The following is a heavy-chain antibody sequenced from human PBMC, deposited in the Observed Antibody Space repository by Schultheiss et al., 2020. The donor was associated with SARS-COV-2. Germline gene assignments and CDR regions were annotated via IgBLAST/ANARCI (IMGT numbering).Heavy chain of an antibody. J-gene: IGHJ6*02. CDR2: VSSSSGYI. D-gene: IGHD2/OR15-2a*01. V-gene: IGHV3-21*04. CDR1: GFTFDDYA. CDR3: ARDNTYFGPMDV. Sequence: GGSLRLSCAASGFTFDDYAIHWVRQAPGKGLEWVSSVSSSSGYIYYADFVKGRFTISRDNAKDSLYLQLNSLRAEDTAVYYCARDNTYFGPMDVWGQGTTVTVSS.